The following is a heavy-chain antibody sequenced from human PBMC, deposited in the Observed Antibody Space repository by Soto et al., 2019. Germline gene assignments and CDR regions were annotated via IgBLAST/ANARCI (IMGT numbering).Heavy chain of an antibody. V-gene: IGHV4-4*02. CDR1: DCSITTYEW. J-gene: IGHJ4*02. D-gene: IGHD2-2*01. CDR3: ETGNADSMFEY. Sequence: SGTLSLTCVASDCSITTYEWWTWVRQPPGKGLGWIGKMFHSGGADYSPSLKSRVTISADPSKNHFSLRLTAVTAADTAVYYCETGNADSMFEYWGQGTQVTVSS. CDR2: MFHSGGA.